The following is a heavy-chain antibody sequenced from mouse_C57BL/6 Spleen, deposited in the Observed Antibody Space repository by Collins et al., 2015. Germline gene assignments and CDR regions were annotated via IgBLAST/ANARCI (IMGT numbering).Heavy chain of an antibody. V-gene: IGHV3-2*02. CDR1: GYSITSDYA. CDR2: ISYSGST. D-gene: IGHD2-2*01. Sequence: DVQLQESGPGLVKPSQSLSLTCTVTGYSITSDYAWNWIRQFPGNKLEWMGYISYSGSTSYNPSLKSRISITRDTSKNQFFLQLNSVTTEDTATYYCASNGYPYYYAMDYWGQGTSVTVSS. CDR3: ASNGYPYYYAMDY. J-gene: IGHJ4*01.